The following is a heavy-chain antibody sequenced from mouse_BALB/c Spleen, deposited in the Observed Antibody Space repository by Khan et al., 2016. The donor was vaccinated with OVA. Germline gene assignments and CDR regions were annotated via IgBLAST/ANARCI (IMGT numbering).Heavy chain of an antibody. J-gene: IGHJ4*01. D-gene: IGHD2-14*01. V-gene: IGHV9-4*02. CDR3: ARGGAAYCRNDGGAMEY. CDR2: INTHSGVP. Sequence: QIQLVQSGPELKKPGETVRISCKASGYTFTTAGIQWVQKMPGKGLKWIGWINTHSGVPKYAEDFKGRFAFSLEISVNTAYLQITNLTNEDTATDVCARGGAAYCRNDGGAMEYWGQGTSVTVSS. CDR1: GYTFTTAG.